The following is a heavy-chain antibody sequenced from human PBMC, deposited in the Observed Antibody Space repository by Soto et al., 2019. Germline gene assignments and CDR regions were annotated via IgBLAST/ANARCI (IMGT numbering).Heavy chain of an antibody. Sequence: GSLRLSCAASGFTFSSYSMNWVRQAPGKGLEWVSSISSSSSYIYYADSVKGRFTISRDNAKNSLYLQMNSLRAEDTAVYYCARGLAVVVIAASYNWFDPWGQGT. CDR1: GFTFSSYS. D-gene: IGHD2-15*01. J-gene: IGHJ5*02. CDR2: ISSSSSYI. CDR3: ARGLAVVVIAASYNWFDP. V-gene: IGHV3-21*01.